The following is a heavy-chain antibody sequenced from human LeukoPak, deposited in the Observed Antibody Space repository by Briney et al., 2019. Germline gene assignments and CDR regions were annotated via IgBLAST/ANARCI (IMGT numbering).Heavy chain of an antibody. CDR3: ARAKYYYDSSGYPNFDY. CDR1: GFSLSTSGMC. CDR2: IDWDDDK. J-gene: IGHJ4*02. V-gene: IGHV2-70*11. Sequence: SGPALVKPTQTLTLTCTFSGFSLSTSGMCVSWIRQPPGKALEWLARIDWDDDKYYSTSLKTRLTTSKDTSKNQVVLTMTNMDPVDTATYYCARAKYYYDSSGYPNFDYWGQGTLVTVSS. D-gene: IGHD3-22*01.